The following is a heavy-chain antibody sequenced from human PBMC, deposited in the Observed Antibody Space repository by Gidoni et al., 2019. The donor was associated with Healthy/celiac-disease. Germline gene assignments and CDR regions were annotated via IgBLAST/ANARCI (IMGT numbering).Heavy chain of an antibody. Sequence: QVQLVQSGAEVKKPGSSVKVSCKASGGTFSSYAISWVRQAPGQGLEWMGGIIPIFGTANYAQKFQGRVTITADKSTSTAYMELSSLRSEDTAVYYCARDASYYYGSGSYSFAASTYNWFDPWGQGTLVTVSS. CDR2: IIPIFGTA. J-gene: IGHJ5*02. CDR3: ARDASYYYGSGSYSFAASTYNWFDP. V-gene: IGHV1-69*06. D-gene: IGHD3-10*01. CDR1: GGTFSSYA.